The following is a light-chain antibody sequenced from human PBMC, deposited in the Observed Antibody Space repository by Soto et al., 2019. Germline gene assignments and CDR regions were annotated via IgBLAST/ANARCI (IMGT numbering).Light chain of an antibody. CDR3: ATWDDSLSGPV. Sequence: QSVLTQPPSASGTPGQRVTISCPGSSSNIGKNTVNWYQQLPGTAPKLLIHSNGQRPSGVPDRFSGSKSGNSASRAISGLQPEDEADYSCATWDDSLSGPVFGGGTKVTVL. V-gene: IGLV1-44*01. J-gene: IGLJ2*01. CDR1: SSNIGKNT. CDR2: SNG.